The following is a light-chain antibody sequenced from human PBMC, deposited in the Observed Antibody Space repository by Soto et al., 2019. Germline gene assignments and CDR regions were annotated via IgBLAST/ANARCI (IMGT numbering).Light chain of an antibody. V-gene: IGKV3-15*01. CDR2: GAS. CDR1: QSVSSN. Sequence: EIVMTQSPATLSVSPGERATLSCRASQSVSSNLAWYQQKPGQAPRLLIYGASTRATGIPARFSGSGSGTEFTLTISSLQSEDFATYYCQQYNSILTFGQGTKVHIK. J-gene: IGKJ1*01. CDR3: QQYNSILT.